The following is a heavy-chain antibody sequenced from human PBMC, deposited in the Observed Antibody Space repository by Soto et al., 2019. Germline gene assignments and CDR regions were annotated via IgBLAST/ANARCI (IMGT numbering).Heavy chain of an antibody. J-gene: IGHJ4*02. CDR1: GFTFSSYA. Sequence: QVQLVESGGGVVQPGRSLRLSCAASGFTFSSYAMHWVRQAPGKGLEWVAVISYDGSNKYYADSVKGRFTISRDNSKNTLYLQMNSLRAEDTAVYYCARTRRESSSSPYYFDYWSQGTLVTVSS. D-gene: IGHD6-6*01. CDR2: ISYDGSNK. CDR3: ARTRRESSSSPYYFDY. V-gene: IGHV3-30-3*01.